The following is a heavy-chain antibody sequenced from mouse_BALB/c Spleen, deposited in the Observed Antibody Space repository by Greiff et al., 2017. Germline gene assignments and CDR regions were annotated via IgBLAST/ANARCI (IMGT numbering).Heavy chain of an antibody. CDR2: IYPGDGDT. J-gene: IGHJ3*01. Sequence: VKLMESGAELVRPGSSVKISCKASGYAFSSYWMNWVKQRPGQGLEWIGQIYPGDGDTNYNGKFKGKATLTADKSSSTAYMQLSSLTSEDSAVYFCARGDGYYWFAYWGQGTLVTVSA. CDR3: ARGDGYYWFAY. D-gene: IGHD2-3*01. V-gene: IGHV1-80*01. CDR1: GYAFSSYW.